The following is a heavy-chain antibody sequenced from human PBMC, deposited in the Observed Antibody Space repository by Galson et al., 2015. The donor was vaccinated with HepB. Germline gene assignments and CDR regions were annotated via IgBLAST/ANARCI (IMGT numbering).Heavy chain of an antibody. CDR2: ISSSSSYI. J-gene: IGHJ4*02. Sequence: SLRLSCAASGFTFSSYSMNWVRQAPGKGLEWVSSISSSSSYIYYADSVKGRFTISRDNAKNSLYLQMNSLRAEDTAVYYCARDGQDGDYIDYWGQGTLVTVSS. V-gene: IGHV3-21*01. CDR1: GFTFSSYS. CDR3: ARDGQDGDYIDY. D-gene: IGHD4-17*01.